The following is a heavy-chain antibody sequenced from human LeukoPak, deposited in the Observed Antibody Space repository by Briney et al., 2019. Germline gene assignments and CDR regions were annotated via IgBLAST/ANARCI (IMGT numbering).Heavy chain of an antibody. CDR1: GYTFTSYY. D-gene: IGHD2-2*01. CDR2: INPSGGST. V-gene: IGHV1-46*01. J-gene: IGHJ4*02. CDR3: ARDIVVVPAASYVAY. Sequence: ASVKVSCKASGYTFTSYYMHWVRQAPGQGLEWMGIINPSGGSTSYAQKFQGRVTMTRDMSTNTVYMELSSLRSEDTAVYYCARDIVVVPAASYVAYWGQGTLVTVSS.